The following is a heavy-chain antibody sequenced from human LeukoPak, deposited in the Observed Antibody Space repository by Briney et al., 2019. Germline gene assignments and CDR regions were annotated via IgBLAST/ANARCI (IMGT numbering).Heavy chain of an antibody. Sequence: GGSLRLSCAASGFAFSGFGMSWVRQAPGKGLEWVANIKEDGSQKYYVDSVRGRFTISRDNGQNSVYLQMNSLRAEDTAFYYCTKEQDGSSDYWGQGTLVTVSS. D-gene: IGHD5-24*01. J-gene: IGHJ4*02. CDR1: GFAFSGFG. CDR3: TKEQDGSSDY. CDR2: IKEDGSQK. V-gene: IGHV3-7*01.